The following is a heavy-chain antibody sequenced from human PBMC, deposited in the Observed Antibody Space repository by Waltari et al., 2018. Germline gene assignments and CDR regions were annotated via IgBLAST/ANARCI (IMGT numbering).Heavy chain of an antibody. V-gene: IGHV1-69*11. D-gene: IGHD5-12*01. J-gene: IGHJ6*03. CDR2: GIPVLGTT. Sequence: QVQLVQSGAEVKKPGSSVKVSCKASGGTFSTYAFSWVRQAPGQGLEWMGGGIPVLGTTNYARKFLGSVTMTANASTSTTYMELNSLTSEDTAVYYCATVIGPSGYGLAVFYYYYMDVWGHGTAVTVSS. CDR1: GGTFSTYA. CDR3: ATVIGPSGYGLAVFYYYYMDV.